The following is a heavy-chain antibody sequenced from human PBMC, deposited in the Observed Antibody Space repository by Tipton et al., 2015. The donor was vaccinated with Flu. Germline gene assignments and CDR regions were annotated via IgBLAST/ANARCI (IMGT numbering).Heavy chain of an antibody. J-gene: IGHJ5*01. D-gene: IGHD4-11*01. V-gene: IGHV4-38-2*01. CDR1: GDSVGSPYF. Sequence: TLSLTCSVSGDSVGSPYFWGWIRQPPGKGLEWIGNVHQAGSTYYNPSLMSRVTIKVDRPKNHFSLRLTSVTAAETSVYYCAGRDYSNYVSEPKSGFDSWGQGTLVTVSS. CDR2: VHQAGST. CDR3: AGRDYSNYVSEPKSGFDS.